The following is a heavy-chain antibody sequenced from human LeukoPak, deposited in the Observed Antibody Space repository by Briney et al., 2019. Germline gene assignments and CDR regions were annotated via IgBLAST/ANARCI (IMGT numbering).Heavy chain of an antibody. CDR3: AKSNGYGLVDI. CDR2: IFYSGTT. J-gene: IGHJ3*02. CDR1: GGSFSGYY. V-gene: IGHV4-34*12. D-gene: IGHD3-10*01. Sequence: PSETLSLTCAVYGGSFSGYYWGWIRQPPGKGLEWIGNIFYSGTTYYSPSLKSRVTISLDTSRNQFSLKLNSVTAADTAVYYCAKSNGYGLVDIWGQGTMVTVSS.